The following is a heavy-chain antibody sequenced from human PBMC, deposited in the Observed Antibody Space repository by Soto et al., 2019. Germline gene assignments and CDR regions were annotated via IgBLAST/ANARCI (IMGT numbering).Heavy chain of an antibody. V-gene: IGHV3-23*01. Sequence: EVQLLESGGGLVQPGGSLRLSCAASGFTFSSYAMSWVRQAPGKGLEWVSAISGSGGSTYYAGSVKGRFTISRDNSKNTLYLQMNSLRAEDTAVYYCAKDPMYGDHFDYWGQGTLVTVSS. CDR3: AKDPMYGDHFDY. CDR2: ISGSGGST. J-gene: IGHJ4*02. D-gene: IGHD4-17*01. CDR1: GFTFSSYA.